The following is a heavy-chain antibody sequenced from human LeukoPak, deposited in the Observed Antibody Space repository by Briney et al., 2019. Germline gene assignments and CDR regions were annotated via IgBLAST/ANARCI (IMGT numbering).Heavy chain of an antibody. Sequence: ASVTVSFKASGYTFTSYAMHWVRQVPGQRLEWMGWINTNTGNPTYAQGFTGRFVFSLDTSVSTAYLQINSLKAEDTAVYYCARDRGYNSGSPLGYWGQGTLVTVSS. V-gene: IGHV7-4-1*02. CDR3: ARDRGYNSGSPLGY. CDR2: INTNTGNP. J-gene: IGHJ4*02. D-gene: IGHD5-18*01. CDR1: GYTFTSYA.